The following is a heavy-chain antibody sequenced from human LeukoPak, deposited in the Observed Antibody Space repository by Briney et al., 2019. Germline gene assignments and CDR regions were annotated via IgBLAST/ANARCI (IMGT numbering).Heavy chain of an antibody. Sequence: GGSLRPSCAASGFTFSNYSMNWVRQAPGKGLEWVSSISSDSNYIYYADSMQGRFTISRDNAKDSLYLHMNSLRAEDTAVYYCATLQLGPTTNYWGQGTLVTVSS. J-gene: IGHJ4*02. D-gene: IGHD1-26*01. V-gene: IGHV3-21*01. CDR1: GFTFSNYS. CDR2: ISSDSNYI. CDR3: ATLQLGPTTNY.